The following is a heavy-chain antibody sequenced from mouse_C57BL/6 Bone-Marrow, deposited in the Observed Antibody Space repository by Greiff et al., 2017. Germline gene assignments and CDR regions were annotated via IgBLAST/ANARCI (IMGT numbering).Heavy chain of an antibody. J-gene: IGHJ1*03. Sequence: QVQLQQSGAELVRPGTSVKMSCKASGYTFTNYWIGWAKQRPGHGLEWIGDIYPGGGYTNYNEKFKGKATLTADKSSSTAYMQFSSLTSEDSAIYYCARLRFTTVVDWYCDVWGTGTTVTVSS. CDR2: IYPGGGYT. CDR3: ARLRFTTVVDWYCDV. V-gene: IGHV1-63*01. D-gene: IGHD1-1*01. CDR1: GYTFTNYW.